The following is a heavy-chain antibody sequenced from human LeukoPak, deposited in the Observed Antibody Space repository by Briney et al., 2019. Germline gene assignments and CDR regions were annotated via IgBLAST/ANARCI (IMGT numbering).Heavy chain of an antibody. V-gene: IGHV3-66*01. D-gene: IGHD1-14*01. CDR1: GFAVSNDY. J-gene: IGHJ4*02. CDR2: IHRDGRT. Sequence: PGESLRLSCAASGFAVSNDYMNWVRQAPGKGLEWVSVIHRDGRTFYADSVKGRFTVSRDSSKNTISLQMDSLRAEDAAVYYCARDGTTWLRAGYWGQGALVTVSS. CDR3: ARDGTTWLRAGY.